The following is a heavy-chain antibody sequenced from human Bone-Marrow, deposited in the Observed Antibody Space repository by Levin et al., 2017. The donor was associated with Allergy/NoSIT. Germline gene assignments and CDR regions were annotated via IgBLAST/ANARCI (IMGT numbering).Heavy chain of an antibody. J-gene: IGHJ3*02. CDR1: GFTFSRYA. V-gene: IGHV3-30-3*02. CDR2: TSSDGGNK. CDR3: AKKGVAVAGQRADAFDS. Sequence: SCAASGFTFSRYAMHWVRQAPGKGLEWVAVTSSDGGNKYYADSVKGRFTISRDNSKNTLYLEMNSLKIEDTAVYYCAKKGVAVAGQRADAFDSWGQGTMVTVSS. D-gene: IGHD6-19*01.